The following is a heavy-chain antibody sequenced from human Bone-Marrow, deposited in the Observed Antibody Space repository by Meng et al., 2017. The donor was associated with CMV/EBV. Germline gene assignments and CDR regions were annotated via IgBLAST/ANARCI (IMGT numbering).Heavy chain of an antibody. CDR2: ISYDGSNK. J-gene: IGHJ4*02. Sequence: GGSLRLSCAASGFTFSSYAMHWVRQAPGKGLEWVAVISYDGSNKYYADSVKGRFTISRDNSKNTLYLQMNSLRAEDTAVYYCARWGTSPDSKLGIPFDYWGQGTLVTFSS. D-gene: IGHD7-27*01. CDR3: ARWGTSPDSKLGIPFDY. CDR1: GFTFSSYA. V-gene: IGHV3-30*04.